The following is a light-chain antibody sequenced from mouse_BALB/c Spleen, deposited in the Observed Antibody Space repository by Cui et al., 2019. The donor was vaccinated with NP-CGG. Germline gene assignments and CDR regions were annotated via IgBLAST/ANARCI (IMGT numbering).Light chain of an antibody. J-gene: IGLJ1*01. CDR1: TGAVTTSNY. V-gene: IGLV1*01. CDR2: GTN. Sequence: QAVVSQASALTTSPGEPVTLTCRSSTGAVTTSNYANWVQEKPDHLFTGLIGGTNNRAPGVPARFSGSLIGDKAALTITRAQTDDEAIYFCALWYSNHWVFGGGTKLTVL. CDR3: ALWYSNHWV.